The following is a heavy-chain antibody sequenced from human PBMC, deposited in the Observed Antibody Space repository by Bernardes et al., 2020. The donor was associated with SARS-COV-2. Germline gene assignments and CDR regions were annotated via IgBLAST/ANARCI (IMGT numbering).Heavy chain of an antibody. CDR2: LYYTGRT. V-gene: IGHV4-59*01. CDR3: ARGFDY. Sequence: SETLSLTCTVSGGSIRAYYWSWFRQPPGQGLAWIGYLYYTGRTHYNPSLQSRVTISVDTSKNQFSLKLSSVTAADTAVYYCARGFDYWGQGILVTVSS. CDR1: GGSIRAYY. J-gene: IGHJ4*02.